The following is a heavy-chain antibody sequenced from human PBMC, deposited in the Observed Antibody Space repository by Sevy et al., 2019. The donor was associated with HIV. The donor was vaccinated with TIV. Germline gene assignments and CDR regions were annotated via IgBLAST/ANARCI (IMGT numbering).Heavy chain of an antibody. J-gene: IGHJ4*02. CDR1: GYTFTSYG. D-gene: IGHD2-15*01. CDR2: ISAYNGNT. CDR3: ARLGYCSGGSCYWGAYYFDY. V-gene: IGHV1-18*01. Sequence: ASVKVSCKASGYTFTSYGINWVRQAPGQGLEWMGWISAYNGNTNYAQKLQGRVTMTTDTSTSTAYMEMRSRRSDDTVVYYCARLGYCSGGSCYWGAYYFDYWGQGTLVTVSS.